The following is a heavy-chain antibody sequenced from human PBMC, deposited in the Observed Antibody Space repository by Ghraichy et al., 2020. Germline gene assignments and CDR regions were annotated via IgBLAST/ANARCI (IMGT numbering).Heavy chain of an antibody. CDR1: GFTFSNYA. V-gene: IGHV3-23*01. CDR2: ISASGDST. J-gene: IGHJ4*02. Sequence: GGSLRLSCAASGFTFSNYAMSWVRQAPGKGLEWVSAISASGDSTYYADSVKGRFTISRDNSKKTLYLQMNRLRAEDTAVYYCATSLEFSYEFDCWGQGTLFTVSS. D-gene: IGHD5-12*01. CDR3: ATSLEFSYEFDC.